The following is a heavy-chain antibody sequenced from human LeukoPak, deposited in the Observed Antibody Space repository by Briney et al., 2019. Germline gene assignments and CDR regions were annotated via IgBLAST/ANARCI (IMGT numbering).Heavy chain of an antibody. CDR3: ARDPINSSGWYFKVD. D-gene: IGHD6-19*01. Sequence: GASVTVSCKASGYTFTGYYMHWVRQAPGQGLEWMGWINPNSGGTNYAQKFQGRVTMTRDTSISTAYMELSRLRSDDTAVYYCARDPINSSGWYFKVDWGQGTLVTVSS. CDR2: INPNSGGT. CDR1: GYTFTGYY. J-gene: IGHJ4*02. V-gene: IGHV1-2*02.